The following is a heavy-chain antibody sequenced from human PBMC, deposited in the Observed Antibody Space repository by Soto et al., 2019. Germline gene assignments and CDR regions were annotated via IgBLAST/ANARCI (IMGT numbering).Heavy chain of an antibody. J-gene: IGHJ4*02. Sequence: SETLSLTCTVSGGSNSSTNHYWGWIRQPPGKGLEWIGDMYYSGMTRYNPSLKSRVTISVDTSKNQFSLKLSSVTAADTAVYYCARHGYYYDSTGYYYFVWGQGTLVTVSS. CDR3: ARHGYYYDSTGYYYFV. V-gene: IGHV4-39*01. CDR2: MYYSGMT. D-gene: IGHD3-22*01. CDR1: GGSNSSTNHY.